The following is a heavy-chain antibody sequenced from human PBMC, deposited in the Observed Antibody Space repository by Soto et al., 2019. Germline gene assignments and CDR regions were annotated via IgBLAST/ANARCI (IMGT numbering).Heavy chain of an antibody. CDR2: VYYSGTT. Sequence: SETLSLTCSVSGGSVSDKTYYWSWIRQPPGKRLEWIGYVYYSGTTNYNPSLKSRVTISVDTSKNQFSLKLSSVTAADTAVYYCASRSSTSSRYYYYGMDVWGQGTTVTVSS. V-gene: IGHV4-61*01. J-gene: IGHJ6*02. D-gene: IGHD2-2*01. CDR3: ASRSSTSSRYYYYGMDV. CDR1: GGSVSDKTYY.